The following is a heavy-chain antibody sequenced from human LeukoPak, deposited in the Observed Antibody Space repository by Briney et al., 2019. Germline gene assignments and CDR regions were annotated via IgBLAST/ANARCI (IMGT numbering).Heavy chain of an antibody. D-gene: IGHD6-13*01. CDR2: MNPNSGNT. CDR1: GYTFSTYD. V-gene: IGHV1-8*01. J-gene: IGHJ5*02. Sequence: ASVKVSCKASGYTFSTYDVIWVRQATGQGLEWMGWMNPNSGNTGYALKFRGRVTMTRDTSISTAYMELSRLRSDDTAVYYCARDSSPTYNNWFDPWGQGTLVTVSS. CDR3: ARDSSPTYNNWFDP.